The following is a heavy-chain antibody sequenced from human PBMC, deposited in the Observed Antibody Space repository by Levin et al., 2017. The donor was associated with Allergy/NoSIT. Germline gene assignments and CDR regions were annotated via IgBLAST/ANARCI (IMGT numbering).Heavy chain of an antibody. V-gene: IGHV3-23*01. CDR2: ISGSGGST. CDR3: AKAGTPWDYCSSTSCYLSDY. CDR1: GXXXXSXX. D-gene: IGHD2-2*01. Sequence: SCAASGXXXXSXXXGGVSRWRGRGLEWVSAISGSGGSTYYADSVKGRFTISRDNSKNTLYLQMNSLRAEDTAVYYCAKAGTPWDYCSSTSCYLSDYWGQGTLVTVSS. J-gene: IGHJ4*02.